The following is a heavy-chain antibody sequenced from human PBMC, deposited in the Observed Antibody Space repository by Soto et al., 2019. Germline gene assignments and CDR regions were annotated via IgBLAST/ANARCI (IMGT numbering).Heavy chain of an antibody. CDR3: AKGGSSWEGYYYMGV. V-gene: IGHV3-9*01. D-gene: IGHD6-13*01. CDR2: ISWNSGSI. J-gene: IGHJ6*03. Sequence: GGSLRLSCAASGFTFDDYAMHWVRQAPGKGLEWVSGISWNSGSIGYADSVKGRFTISRDNAKNSLYLRMNSLRADDTALYYCAKGGSSWEGYYYMGVWGKGTTVSVSS. CDR1: GFTFDDYA.